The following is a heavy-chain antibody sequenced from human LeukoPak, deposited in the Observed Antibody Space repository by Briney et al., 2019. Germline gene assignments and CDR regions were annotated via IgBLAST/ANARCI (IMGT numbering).Heavy chain of an antibody. D-gene: IGHD2/OR15-2a*01. CDR2: ISSSGSTI. CDR3: ARDGPRISSTDYYYGMDV. J-gene: IGHJ6*04. CDR1: GFTFSGYE. Sequence: GGSLRLSCAASGFTFSGYEMNWVRQAPGKGLEWVSYISSSGSTIYYADSVKGRFTISRGNAKNSLYLQMNSLRAEDTAVYYCARDGPRISSTDYYYGMDVWGKGTTVTVSS. V-gene: IGHV3-48*03.